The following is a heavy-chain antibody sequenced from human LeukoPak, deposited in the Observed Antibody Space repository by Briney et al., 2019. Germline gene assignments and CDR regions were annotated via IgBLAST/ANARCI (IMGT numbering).Heavy chain of an antibody. V-gene: IGHV3-7*01. J-gene: IGHJ6*04. CDR2: IRQDGSEA. CDR3: ATRYCTIPACRASSYHWMDN. Sequence: GGSLRLSCAASGFTFSSYWMTWVRQAPGKGLEWVANIRQDGSEAYYVDSVKGRFTVSRDNAKNSLYLQLNSLGAEDTAVYYCATRYCTIPACRASSYHWMDNWGKGTTVTVSS. D-gene: IGHD2-8*01. CDR1: GFTFSSYW.